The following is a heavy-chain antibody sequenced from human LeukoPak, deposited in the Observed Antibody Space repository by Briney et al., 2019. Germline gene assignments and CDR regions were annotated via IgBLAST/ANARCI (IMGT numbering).Heavy chain of an antibody. CDR3: ARDLVGSSWAFDY. J-gene: IGHJ4*02. V-gene: IGHV1-69*05. CDR1: GGTFSSYG. Sequence: ASVKVSCKASGGTFSSYGISWVRQAPGQGLGWMGRIVPISGTANYVQNFQGRVTITTDESTSTAYMELSSLRSEDTAVYYCARDLVGSSWAFDYLGQGTLVTVSS. CDR2: IVPISGTA. D-gene: IGHD6-13*01.